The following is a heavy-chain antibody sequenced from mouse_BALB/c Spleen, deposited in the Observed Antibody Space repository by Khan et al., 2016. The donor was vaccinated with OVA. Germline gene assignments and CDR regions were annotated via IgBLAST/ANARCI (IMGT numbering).Heavy chain of an antibody. CDR2: ISYSGST. V-gene: IGHV3-2*02. J-gene: IGHJ2*01. Sequence: VQLQESGSGLVKPSQSLSLTCTVTGYSITSDYAWNWIRQFPGNKLEWMGYISYSGSTSYNPSLKSRISITRDTSKNQFFLQLNSVTTEDTATYYCARSIMANWGQGTTLTVSS. CDR1: GYSITSDYA. CDR3: ARSIMAN.